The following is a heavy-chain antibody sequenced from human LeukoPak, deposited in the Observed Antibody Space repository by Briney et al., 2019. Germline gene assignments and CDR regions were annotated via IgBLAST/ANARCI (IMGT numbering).Heavy chain of an antibody. J-gene: IGHJ4*02. D-gene: IGHD4-17*01. CDR1: GGSFSGYY. CDR2: IYYSGST. CDR3: ARDYGDYFDY. V-gene: IGHV4-59*01. Sequence: SETLSLTCAVYGGSFSGYYWSWIRQPPGKGLEWIGYIYYSGSTNYNPSLKSRVIISVDTSKNQFSLKLSSVAAADTAVYYCARDYGDYFDYWGQGTLVTVSS.